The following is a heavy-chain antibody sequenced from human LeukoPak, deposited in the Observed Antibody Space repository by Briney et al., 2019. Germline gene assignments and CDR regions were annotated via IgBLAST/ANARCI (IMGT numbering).Heavy chain of an antibody. V-gene: IGHV3-15*01. Sequence: GGSLRLSCAASGFTFSNAWMTWVRQAPGKGLEWVGRLRSKTDGGTADYAAPVEGRFTISRDDSKNTLYLQMNSLKIEDTAVYYCTTNIVGASAAFDIWGQGTMVTVSS. J-gene: IGHJ3*02. CDR1: GFTFSNAW. D-gene: IGHD1-26*01. CDR2: LRSKTDGGTA. CDR3: TTNIVGASAAFDI.